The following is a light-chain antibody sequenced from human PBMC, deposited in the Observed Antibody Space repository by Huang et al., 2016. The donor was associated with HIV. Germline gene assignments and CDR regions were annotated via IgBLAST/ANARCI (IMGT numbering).Light chain of an antibody. CDR2: GAS. V-gene: IGKV3-15*01. CDR1: QSVSRN. CDR3: QQYNNWPLT. Sequence: EIVMTQSPATLSVSPGERATLSCRASQSVSRNLAWYQQKPGQAPRLLIYGASTRATGIPARFRGSGSGTEFTLTISSLQSEDFAVYYCQQYNNWPLTFGGGTKVEIK. J-gene: IGKJ4*01.